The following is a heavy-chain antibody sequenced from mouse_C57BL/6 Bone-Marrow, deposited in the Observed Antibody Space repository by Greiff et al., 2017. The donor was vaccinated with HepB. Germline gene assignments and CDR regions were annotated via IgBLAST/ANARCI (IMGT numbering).Heavy chain of an antibody. D-gene: IGHD1-1*01. CDR1: GFTFSSYA. J-gene: IGHJ1*03. CDR2: ISSGGDYI. V-gene: IGHV5-9-1*02. Sequence: EVKLVESGEGLVKPGGSLKLSCAASGFTFSSYAMSWVRQTPEKRLEWVAYISSGGDYIYYADTVKGRLTISRDNARNSLYLQVSSLKSDETAMYYWTRVRDCYGSRYWYFDVWGTGTTVTVSS. CDR3: TRVRDCYGSRYWYFDV.